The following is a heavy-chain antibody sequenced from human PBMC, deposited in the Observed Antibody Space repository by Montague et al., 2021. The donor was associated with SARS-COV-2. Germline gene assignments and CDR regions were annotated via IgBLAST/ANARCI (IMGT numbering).Heavy chain of an antibody. CDR2: XDWXSYK. CDR3: AREYSSGVYFDY. D-gene: IGHD6-19*01. Sequence: PALVTPTQTLTLTCTFSGFSLSTSGICVSWIRQPPGKALEWLARXDWXSYKYYSTSLKTRLTISKDTSKNQVVLTMTNMDPVDTATYYCAREYSSGVYFDYWGQGTLVTVFS. CDR1: GFSLSTSGIC. V-gene: IGHV2-70*11. J-gene: IGHJ4*02.